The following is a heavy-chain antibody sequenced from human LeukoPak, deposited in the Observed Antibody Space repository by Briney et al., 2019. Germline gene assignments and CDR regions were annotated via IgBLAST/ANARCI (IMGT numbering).Heavy chain of an antibody. Sequence: GGSLRLSCSASGFTLDDYAMHWVRQAPGKGLEWVALISWDGGSTYYADPVKGRFTISRDNSKNSLYLQMNSLRAEDTAFYYCAKSGLVDDYFYYMDVWGKGTTVTVSS. CDR3: AKSGLVDDYFYYMDV. V-gene: IGHV3-43D*03. J-gene: IGHJ6*03. CDR1: GFTLDDYA. CDR2: ISWDGGST. D-gene: IGHD2-8*01.